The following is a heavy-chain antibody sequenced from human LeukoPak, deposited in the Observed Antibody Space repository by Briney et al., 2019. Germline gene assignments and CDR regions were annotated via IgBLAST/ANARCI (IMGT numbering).Heavy chain of an antibody. J-gene: IGHJ5*02. V-gene: IGHV3-7*01. CDR1: GFTFSSYW. Sequence: GGSLRLSCAASGFTFSSYWMSWVRQASGKGLEWVANMKQDGSEKYYVDSVKGRFTISRDNAKNSLYLQMNSLRAEDTAVYYCARDRLSSWYGRYNWFDPWGQGTLVTVSS. D-gene: IGHD6-13*01. CDR2: MKQDGSEK. CDR3: ARDRLSSWYGRYNWFDP.